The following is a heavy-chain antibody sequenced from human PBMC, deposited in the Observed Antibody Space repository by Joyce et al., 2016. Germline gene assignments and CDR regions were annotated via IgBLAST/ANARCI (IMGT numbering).Heavy chain of an antibody. D-gene: IGHD3-10*01. J-gene: IGHJ4*02. V-gene: IGHV4-30-2*01. CDR2: IYHSGNT. CDR1: GDSFTTGGYA. Sequence: QLLLQESGPGLVKTSQTLSLTCAVSGDSFTTGGYAWNWIRQPPGKGLEWIGDIYHSGNTHFTPSLQSRVTISLDRSKSQFSLKLSSVTAADTAVHYCARAPRGPGYFDSWGQGTLVTVSS. CDR3: ARAPRGPGYFDS.